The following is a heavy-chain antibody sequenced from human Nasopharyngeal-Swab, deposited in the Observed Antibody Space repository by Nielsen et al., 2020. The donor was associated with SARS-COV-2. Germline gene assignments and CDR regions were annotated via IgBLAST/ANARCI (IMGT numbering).Heavy chain of an antibody. D-gene: IGHD6-25*01. CDR3: ARDRFSGYMDV. J-gene: IGHJ6*03. V-gene: IGHV3-53*01. CDR2: IYSGGST. Sequence: WIRQPPGKGPEWVSVIYSGGSTYYADFVKGRFTISRDNSKNTLYLQMNSLRAEDTAVYYCARDRFSGYMDVWGKGTTVTVSS.